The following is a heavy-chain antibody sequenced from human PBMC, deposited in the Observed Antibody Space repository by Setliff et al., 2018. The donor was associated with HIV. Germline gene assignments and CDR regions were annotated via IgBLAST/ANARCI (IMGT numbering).Heavy chain of an antibody. CDR3: TRDLGYDSFDI. CDR1: TFTFSDHW. Sequence: PGGSLRLSCAASTFTFSDHWMHWVRQTPGRGLEWVSYIEGDGTTTNYADFVKGRFTISRDNSKNTLYLQMNSLRGEDTALYYCTRDLGYDSFDIWGQGTMGTVS. D-gene: IGHD3-22*01. J-gene: IGHJ3*02. V-gene: IGHV3-74*01. CDR2: IEGDGTTT.